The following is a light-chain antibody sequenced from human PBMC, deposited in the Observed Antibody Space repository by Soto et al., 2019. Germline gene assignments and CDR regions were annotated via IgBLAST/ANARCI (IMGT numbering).Light chain of an antibody. CDR3: QQYGSSLFT. Sequence: DIVLTQSPGTLSWSPGERATLSCRASQSVSSKYLAWYQQKPGQAPRVLIYGTSIRASGVPERFSGGGSGTDFTLTITRLEPEDFAVYYCQQYGSSLFTFGPGTKVDFK. CDR1: QSVSSKY. CDR2: GTS. V-gene: IGKV3-20*01. J-gene: IGKJ3*01.